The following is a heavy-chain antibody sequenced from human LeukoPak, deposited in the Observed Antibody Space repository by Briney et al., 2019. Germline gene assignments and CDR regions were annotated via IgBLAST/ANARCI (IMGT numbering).Heavy chain of an antibody. CDR3: ARTNLDCKNGVCYDY. CDR1: DYTFTNYG. Sequence: ASVKVSCKASDYTFTNYGVSWVRQAPGQGLEWMGWISAYNGKTYYAQKFQGRVTVTTDTSTSTAYMDLRSLSSDDTAVYYCARTNLDCKNGVCYDYWGQGTPVTVSS. CDR2: ISAYNGKT. J-gene: IGHJ4*02. V-gene: IGHV1-18*01. D-gene: IGHD2-8*01.